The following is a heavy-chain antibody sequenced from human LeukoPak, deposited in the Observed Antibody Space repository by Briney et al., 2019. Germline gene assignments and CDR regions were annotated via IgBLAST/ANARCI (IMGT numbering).Heavy chain of an antibody. CDR1: GGSISSYY. J-gene: IGHJ3*02. CDR3: ARGKYYDFWSGYYLSDAFDI. V-gene: IGHV4-59*01. Sequence: PSETLSLTCTVSGGSISSYYWSWLRQPPGKGLEWIGYIYYSGSTNYNPSLKSRVTISVDTSKNQFSLKLSSVTAADTAVYYCARGKYYDFWSGYYLSDAFDIWGQGTMVTVSS. CDR2: IYYSGST. D-gene: IGHD3-3*01.